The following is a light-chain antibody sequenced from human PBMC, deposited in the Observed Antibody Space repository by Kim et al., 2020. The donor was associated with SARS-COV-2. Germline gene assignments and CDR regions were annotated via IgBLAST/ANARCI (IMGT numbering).Light chain of an antibody. CDR3: ASYTTTATVV. Sequence: GPSLTIPCTGTTSDVGAYNYVSWYQQHPGKAPKLLIYDVSNRPSGVSDRFSGSKSGNTASLTISGLQAEDEADYSCASYTTTATVVFGGGTQLTVL. CDR2: DVS. J-gene: IGLJ3*02. CDR1: TSDVGAYNY. V-gene: IGLV2-14*03.